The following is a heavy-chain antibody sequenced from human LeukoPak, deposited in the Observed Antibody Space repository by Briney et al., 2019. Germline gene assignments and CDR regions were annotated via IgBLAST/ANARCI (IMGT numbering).Heavy chain of an antibody. D-gene: IGHD6-13*01. Sequence: RPGGSLRLSCAASGFTFDDYGMSWVRQAPGKGLEWVSGINWNGGSTGYADSVKGRFTISRDNAKNSLYLQMNSLRAEDTALYYCARRTLKAAATDFDYWGQGTLVTVSS. CDR1: GFTFDDYG. J-gene: IGHJ4*02. CDR2: INWNGGST. V-gene: IGHV3-20*04. CDR3: ARRTLKAAATDFDY.